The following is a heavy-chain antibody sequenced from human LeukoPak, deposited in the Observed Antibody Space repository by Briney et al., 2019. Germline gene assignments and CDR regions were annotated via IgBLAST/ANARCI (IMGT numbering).Heavy chain of an antibody. D-gene: IGHD6-25*01. V-gene: IGHV4-34*01. J-gene: IGHJ4*02. Sequence: PSETLSLTCAVYGGSFSGYYWSWIRQPPGKGLEWIGEINHSGSTNYNPSLKSRVTISVDTSKNQFSLKLSSVTAADTAVYYCARAQGIAARNSFDYWGQGTLVTVSS. CDR2: INHSGST. CDR1: GGSFSGYY. CDR3: ARAQGIAARNSFDY.